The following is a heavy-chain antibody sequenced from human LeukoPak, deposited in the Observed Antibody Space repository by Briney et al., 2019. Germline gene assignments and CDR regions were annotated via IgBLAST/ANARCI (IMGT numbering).Heavy chain of an antibody. D-gene: IGHD2-2*01. CDR3: AREHCSSTSCYAYFDY. V-gene: IGHV4-34*01. Sequence: SETLSLTCAVYGGSFSGYYWSWIRQPPGKALEWIGEINHSGSTNYNPSLKSRVTISVDTSKNQFSLKLSSVTAADTAVYYCAREHCSSTSCYAYFDYWGQGTLVTVSS. J-gene: IGHJ4*02. CDR1: GGSFSGYY. CDR2: INHSGST.